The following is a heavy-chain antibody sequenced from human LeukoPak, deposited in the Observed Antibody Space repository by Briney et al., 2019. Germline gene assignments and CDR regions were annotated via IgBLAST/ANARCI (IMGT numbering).Heavy chain of an antibody. CDR2: IYWDDDK. J-gene: IGHJ4*02. V-gene: IGHV2-5*02. CDR1: GFSLSTSAVG. CDR3: AHSRQVVTSSAGYFDY. D-gene: IGHD2-21*02. Sequence: SGPTLVKPTQTLTLTCTFSGFSLSTSAVGVGWIRQPPGKALEWLALIYWDDDKRYSPSLKSRLTITKDTSKNQVVLTMTNMDPVDTATYYCAHSRQVVTSSAGYFDYWGQGTLVTVSS.